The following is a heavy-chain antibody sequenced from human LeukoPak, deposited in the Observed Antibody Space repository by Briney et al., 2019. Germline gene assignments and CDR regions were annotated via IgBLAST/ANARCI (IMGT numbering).Heavy chain of an antibody. CDR2: INPNSGGT. CDR1: GYTFTGYY. V-gene: IGHV1-2*02. J-gene: IGHJ4*02. CDR3: AREWLGYCSSTSCSGFDY. Sequence: ASVKVSCKASGYTFTGYYMHWVRQAPGQGLEWMGWINPNSGGTNYAQKFQGRVTMTRDTSISTAYMELSRLRPDDTAVYYCAREWLGYCSSTSCSGFDYWGQGTLVTVSS. D-gene: IGHD2-2*01.